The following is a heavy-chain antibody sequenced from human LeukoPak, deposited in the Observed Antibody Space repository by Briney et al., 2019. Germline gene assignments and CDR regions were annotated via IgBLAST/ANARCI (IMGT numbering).Heavy chain of an antibody. CDR2: IDGDDDK. J-gene: IGHJ4*02. CDR3: ARTCSGSRDINFDY. D-gene: IGHD6-13*01. Sequence: SGPALLKPTQSLTLTCSFSGFSLRTQKMCVCWIRQPPGRALEWLALIDGDDDKYYRPSLKTRLTVSKDTSKNQVVLIMTNMDPVDTATYYCARTCSGSRDINFDYWGQGTLVTVSS. CDR1: GFSLRTQKMC. V-gene: IGHV2-70*01.